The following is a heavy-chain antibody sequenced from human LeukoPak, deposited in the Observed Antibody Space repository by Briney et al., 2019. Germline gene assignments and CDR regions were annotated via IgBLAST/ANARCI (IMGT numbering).Heavy chain of an antibody. CDR2: ISSSSSYI. D-gene: IGHD1-14*01. Sequence: PGGSLRLSCAASGFTFSSYSMNWVRQAPGKGLEWVSSISSSSSYIYYADSVKGRFTISRDNAKNSLYLQMNSLRAEDTALYYCTKDLEPSGTTFGYWGQGTLVTVSS. CDR3: TKDLEPSGTTFGY. V-gene: IGHV3-21*04. CDR1: GFTFSSYS. J-gene: IGHJ4*02.